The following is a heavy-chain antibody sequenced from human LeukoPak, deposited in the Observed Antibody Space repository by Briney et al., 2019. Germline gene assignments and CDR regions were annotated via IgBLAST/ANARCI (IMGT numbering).Heavy chain of an antibody. CDR2: IYYTGST. Sequence: SETLSLTCTVSGGSISSSSYYWNWIRQPPGKGLEWIGYIYYTGSTNYNPSLKSRVTMSVDTSKNQFTLNLKSVTPEDTAVYYCARNLIPEQLVLNFWGQGTLVTVSS. V-gene: IGHV4-61*01. J-gene: IGHJ4*02. D-gene: IGHD6-13*01. CDR1: GGSISSSSYY. CDR3: ARNLIPEQLVLNF.